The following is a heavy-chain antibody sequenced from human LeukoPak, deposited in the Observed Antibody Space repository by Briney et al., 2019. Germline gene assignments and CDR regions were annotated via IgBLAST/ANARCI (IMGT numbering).Heavy chain of an antibody. CDR1: GFTFSSYS. Sequence: GGSLRLSCAASGFTFSSYSMNWVRQAPGKGLEWVSSISSSSSYIYYADSVKGRFIISRDNAKNSLYLQMTSLRAEDAAVYYCARQTGDYPDFDYWGQGTLVTVSS. CDR2: ISSSSSYI. J-gene: IGHJ4*02. D-gene: IGHD7-27*01. CDR3: ARQTGDYPDFDY. V-gene: IGHV3-21*01.